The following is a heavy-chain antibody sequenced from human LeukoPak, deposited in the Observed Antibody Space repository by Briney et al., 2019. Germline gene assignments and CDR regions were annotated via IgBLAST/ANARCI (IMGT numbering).Heavy chain of an antibody. V-gene: IGHV4-39*01. Sequence: PSETLSLTCTVSGGSISSTNYYWGWIRQPPGKGLEWIGSIHYGENTYYNPSLKSRVTISVDTSKNQFSLKVTSVTAADTAVYYCAMDTTEVERFDYWGQGALVSVSS. CDR3: AMDTTEVERFDY. J-gene: IGHJ4*02. CDR1: GGSISSTNYY. CDR2: IHYGENT. D-gene: IGHD1-1*01.